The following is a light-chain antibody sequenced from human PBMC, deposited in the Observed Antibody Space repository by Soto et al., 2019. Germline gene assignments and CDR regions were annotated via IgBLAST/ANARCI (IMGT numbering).Light chain of an antibody. Sequence: EDRVTVTCRASQRISSWLACYQQKPGKAAKLLIYDASSLESGVPSRFSGSGAGTDFTPTISSLQPEDVATYHCQQSYSTLYAVGQGTKVDIK. V-gene: IGKV1-39*01. J-gene: IGKJ2*01. CDR1: QRISSW. CDR2: DAS. CDR3: QQSYSTLYA.